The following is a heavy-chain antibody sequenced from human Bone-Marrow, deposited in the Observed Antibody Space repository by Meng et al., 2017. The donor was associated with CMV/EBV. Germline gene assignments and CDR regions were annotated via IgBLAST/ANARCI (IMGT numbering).Heavy chain of an antibody. CDR1: GFSLSTSGVG. Sequence: SGPTLVKPTQTLTLTCTFSGFSLSTSGVGVGWIRQPPGKALEWLALIYWNDDKRYSPSLKSRLTITKDTSKNQVVLTMTNMDPVDTATYYCAHSRVTIFGVPTSGMDVWGQGNTVSVSS. CDR2: IYWNDDK. V-gene: IGHV2-5*01. D-gene: IGHD3-3*01. J-gene: IGHJ6*02. CDR3: AHSRVTIFGVPTSGMDV.